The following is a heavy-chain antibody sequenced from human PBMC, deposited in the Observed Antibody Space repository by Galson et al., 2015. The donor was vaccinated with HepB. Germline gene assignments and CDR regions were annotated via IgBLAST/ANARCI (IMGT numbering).Heavy chain of an antibody. CDR2: IIPILGIA. D-gene: IGHD3-10*01. CDR3: ARGLGVTMVRAYFRGAFDI. Sequence: SVKVSCKASGGTFSSYAISWVRQAPGQGLEWMGRIIPILGIANYAQKFQGRVTITADKSTSTAYMELSSLRSEDTAVYYCARGLGVTMVRAYFRGAFDIWGQGTMVTVSS. CDR1: GGTFSSYA. V-gene: IGHV1-69*04. J-gene: IGHJ3*02.